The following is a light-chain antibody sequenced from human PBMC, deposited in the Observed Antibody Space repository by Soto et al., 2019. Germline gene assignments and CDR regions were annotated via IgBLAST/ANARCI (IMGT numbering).Light chain of an antibody. Sequence: QSVLTQPASVSGSPGQSITISCTGTSSDFGAYNYVSWYQQHPGKAPKLIIYDVTNRPAGTSSRFSASKSGNTASLTISVLQAEDEADYYCCSYKSSSTLYVFGTGTKVTVL. CDR3: CSYKSSSTLYV. CDR1: SSDFGAYNY. J-gene: IGLJ1*01. CDR2: DVT. V-gene: IGLV2-14*03.